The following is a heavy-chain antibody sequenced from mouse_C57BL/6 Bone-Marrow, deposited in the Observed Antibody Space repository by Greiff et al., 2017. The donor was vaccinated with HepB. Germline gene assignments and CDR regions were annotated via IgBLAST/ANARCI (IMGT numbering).Heavy chain of an antibody. CDR1: GYAFSSSW. CDR2: IYPGDGDT. V-gene: IGHV1-82*01. J-gene: IGHJ4*01. D-gene: IGHD2-4*01. Sequence: QVQLKESGPELVKPGASVKISCKASGYAFSSSWMNWVKQRPGKGLEWIGRIYPGDGDTNYNGKFKGKATLTADKSSSTAYMQLSSLTSEDSAVYFCAREGYYDYDYYAMDYWGQGTSVTVSS. CDR3: AREGYYDYDYYAMDY.